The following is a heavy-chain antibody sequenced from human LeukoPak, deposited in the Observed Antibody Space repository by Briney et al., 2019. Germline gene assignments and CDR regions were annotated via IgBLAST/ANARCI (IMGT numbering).Heavy chain of an antibody. D-gene: IGHD3-10*01. CDR1: GFTFTGYG. J-gene: IGHJ4*02. Sequence: GGSLRLSCAASGFTFTGYGMSWVRQAPGKGLERVSTISGSDGSTYYADSVKGRFTISRDNSKNTLYMQMNSLRAEDTAVYYCAKDRVVRGIMGRFDFWGQGTLVTVSS. CDR3: AKDRVVRGIMGRFDF. V-gene: IGHV3-23*01. CDR2: ISGSDGST.